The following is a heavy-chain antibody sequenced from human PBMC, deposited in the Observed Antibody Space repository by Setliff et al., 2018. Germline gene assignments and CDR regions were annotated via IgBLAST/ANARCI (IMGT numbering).Heavy chain of an antibody. Sequence: ASVTVSCKASVYTFNNYGVAWVRQAPGQGLDWMGWVTIYNGNTKYAQNLQGRLTLSTDRSTNTVYMELGSLTTDDTAIYYCARVESMVRGKNILRHFDYWGQGTQVTVSS. CDR1: VYTFNNYG. D-gene: IGHD3-10*01. J-gene: IGHJ4*02. CDR3: ARVESMVRGKNILRHFDY. CDR2: VTIYNGNT. V-gene: IGHV1-18*01.